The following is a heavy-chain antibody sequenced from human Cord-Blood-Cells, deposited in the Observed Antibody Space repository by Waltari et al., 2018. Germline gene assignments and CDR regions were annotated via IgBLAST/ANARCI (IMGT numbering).Heavy chain of an antibody. CDR1: GGSISSSRYD. Sequence: QLQLQESGPGLVKPSETMSPPCTVPGGSISSSRYDWGWIRQPPGKGLEWIGSIYYSGLTYYNPSLKSRVTISVDTSNNQFSLKLCSVTAADTAVYYCARFLESLYYFDYWGQGTLVSVSS. CDR3: ARFLESLYYFDY. CDR2: IYYSGLT. D-gene: IGHD3-3*01. V-gene: IGHV4-39*01. J-gene: IGHJ4*02.